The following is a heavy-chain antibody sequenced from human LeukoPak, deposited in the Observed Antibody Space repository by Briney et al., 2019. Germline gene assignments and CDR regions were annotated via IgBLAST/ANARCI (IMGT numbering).Heavy chain of an antibody. CDR3: AKSWGYAANSLHIQH. Sequence: SEPLSLTCSVSGDSIRSGSFQWNWIRQPAGKGLEGIGRIYITGSPDYNPSLKSRVTMSVDTSNNQFSLKLTSVTAADTAVYYCAKSWGYAANSLHIQHWGQGARVIVSA. CDR2: IYITGSP. CDR1: GDSIRSGSFQ. V-gene: IGHV4-61*02. J-gene: IGHJ1*01. D-gene: IGHD4-23*01.